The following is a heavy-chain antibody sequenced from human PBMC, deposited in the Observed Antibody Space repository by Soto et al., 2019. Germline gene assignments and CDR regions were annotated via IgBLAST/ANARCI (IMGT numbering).Heavy chain of an antibody. CDR2: ISSSSSYT. CDR1: GFTFSDYY. CDR3: ARTYSGSYGMDV. D-gene: IGHD6-13*01. V-gene: IGHV3-11*06. Sequence: GGSLRLSCAASGFTFSDYYMSWIRQAPGKGLEWVSYISSSSSYTNYADSVKGRFTISRDNAKNSLYLQMNSLRAEDTAVYYCARTYSGSYGMDVWGQGTTVTVSS. J-gene: IGHJ6*02.